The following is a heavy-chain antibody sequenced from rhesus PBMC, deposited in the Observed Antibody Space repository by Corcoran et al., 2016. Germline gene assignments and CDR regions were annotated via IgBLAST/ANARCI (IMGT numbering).Heavy chain of an antibody. V-gene: IGHV4-76*01. CDR3: ARNTDV. CDR2: IYGSSGST. CDR1: GGSINRDYG. D-gene: IGHD2-21*01. Sequence: QVQLQESGPGVVKPSETLSLTCAVSGGSINRDYGWVWVRQPPGKGLEWIGYIYGSSGSTHYNPPLKNRVTISKDASKNQFSLKLNSVTAADTAVYYCARNTDVWGRGVLVTVSS. J-gene: IGHJ5-2*02.